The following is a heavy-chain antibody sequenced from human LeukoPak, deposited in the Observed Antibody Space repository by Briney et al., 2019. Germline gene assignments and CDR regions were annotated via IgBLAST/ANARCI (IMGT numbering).Heavy chain of an antibody. Sequence: SETLSLTCAVYGGSFSGYYWSWIRQPPGKGLEWIGEINHSGSTNYNPSLKSRVTISVDTSKNQFSLKLSSVTAADTAVYYCARRRGGYCSSTSCYVYAFDIWGQGTMVTVSS. V-gene: IGHV4-34*01. CDR1: GGSFSGYY. CDR3: ARRRGGYCSSTSCYVYAFDI. J-gene: IGHJ3*02. D-gene: IGHD2-2*01. CDR2: INHSGST.